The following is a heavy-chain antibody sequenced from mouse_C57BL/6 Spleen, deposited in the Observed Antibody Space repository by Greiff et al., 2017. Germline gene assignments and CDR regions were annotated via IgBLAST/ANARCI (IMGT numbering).Heavy chain of an antibody. J-gene: IGHJ3*01. D-gene: IGHD2-3*01. V-gene: IGHV5-4*01. Sequence: DVKLVESGGGLVKPGGSLKLSCAASGFTFSSYAMSWVRQTPEKRLEWVATISDGGSYTYYPDNVKGRFTISRDNAKNNLYLQMSHLKSEDTAMYYCARDYDGYYAFAYWGQGTLVTVSA. CDR1: GFTFSSYA. CDR2: ISDGGSYT. CDR3: ARDYDGYYAFAY.